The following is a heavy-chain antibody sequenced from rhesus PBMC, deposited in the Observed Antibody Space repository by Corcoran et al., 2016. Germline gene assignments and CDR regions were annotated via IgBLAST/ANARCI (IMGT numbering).Heavy chain of an antibody. J-gene: IGHJ4*01. D-gene: IGHD6-13*01. CDR2: VHGSGGGP. V-gene: IGHV4-160*01. CDR1: VGSASSTY. CDR3: AGRSGYSSWVFDY. Sequence: QVQLQESGPGLVKPSETLSLSCAVAVGSASSTYCSWLRQAPGAGLEWIGRVHGSGGGPDYNPSLKSRVTISTDTSKNQFSLKLSSVTAADTAVYYCAGRSGYSSWVFDYWGQGVLVTVSS.